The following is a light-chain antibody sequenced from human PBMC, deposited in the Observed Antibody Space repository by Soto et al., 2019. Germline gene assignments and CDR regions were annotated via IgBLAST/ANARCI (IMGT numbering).Light chain of an antibody. Sequence: EIVLTQSPGTLSLSPGERATLSCRASQSVTSSYLAWYQQKPGQAPRLLIYGASRRATGIPDRFSGGGSGTDFTLTSSRLEPEDFAVYYCQQYDSFIFTFGPGTKVDIK. CDR2: GAS. CDR1: QSVTSSY. J-gene: IGKJ3*01. CDR3: QQYDSFIFT. V-gene: IGKV3-20*01.